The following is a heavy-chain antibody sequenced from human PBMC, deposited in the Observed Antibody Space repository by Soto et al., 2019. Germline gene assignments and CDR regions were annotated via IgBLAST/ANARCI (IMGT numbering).Heavy chain of an antibody. CDR1: GFTFSGYA. CDR2: ISVGGST. CDR3: ATAYYDSRRLQDR. D-gene: IGHD3-22*01. Sequence: GGSLRLSCAASGFTFSGYAMNWVRQAPGKGLEWVSGISVGGSTYYTDSVKGRFTISRDNSKNTMYLQMNSLRAEDTATYFCATAYYDSRRLQDRWGQAPRATVSS. J-gene: IGHJ5*02. V-gene: IGHV3-23*01.